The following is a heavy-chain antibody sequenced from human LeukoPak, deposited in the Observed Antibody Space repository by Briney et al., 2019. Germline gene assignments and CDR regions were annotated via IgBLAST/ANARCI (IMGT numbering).Heavy chain of an antibody. CDR2: ISAYNGNT. J-gene: IGHJ4*02. CDR1: GYTFTSYD. V-gene: IGHV1-18*04. CDR3: ARDRQQWLESPFDY. D-gene: IGHD6-19*01. Sequence: ASVKDSCKASGYTFTSYDISWVRQDPGQGLKWMGWISAYNGNTNYAQKLQGRVTMTTDTSTSTAYMELRILRSDDTDVYYCARDRQQWLESPFDYWGQGTLVTVSS.